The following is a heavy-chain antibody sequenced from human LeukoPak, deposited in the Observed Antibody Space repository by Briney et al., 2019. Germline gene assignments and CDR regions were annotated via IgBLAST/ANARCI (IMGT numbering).Heavy chain of an antibody. CDR3: AKDLVGATTLTFDY. D-gene: IGHD1-26*01. CDR2: ISYDGSNK. J-gene: IGHJ4*02. CDR1: GFTFSSYG. V-gene: IGHV3-30*18. Sequence: GGSLRLSCAASGFTFSSYGMHWVRQAPGKGLEWVAVISYDGSNKYYADSVKGRFTISRDNSKNTLYLQMNSLRAEDTAVYYCAKDLVGATTLTFDYWGQGTLVTVSS.